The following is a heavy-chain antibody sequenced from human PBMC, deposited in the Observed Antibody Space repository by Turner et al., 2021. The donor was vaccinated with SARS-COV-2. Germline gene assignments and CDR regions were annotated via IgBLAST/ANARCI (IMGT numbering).Heavy chain of an antibody. J-gene: IGHJ4*02. CDR2: ISYDGSNK. CDR1: GFTFSNYG. Sequence: QVQLVESGGGVVQPGRTRSLSCAASGFTFSNYGMHWVRQATGKGLEWVAVISYDGSNKYYADSVKGRFTISRDNSLNTLYLQMTSLRAEDTAVYYCANLWFGELSTDYWGQGTLVTVSS. D-gene: IGHD3-10*01. V-gene: IGHV3-30*18. CDR3: ANLWFGELSTDY.